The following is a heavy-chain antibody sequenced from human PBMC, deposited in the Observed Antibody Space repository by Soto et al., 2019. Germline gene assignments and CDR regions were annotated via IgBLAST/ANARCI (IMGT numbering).Heavy chain of an antibody. CDR3: GRDAGRRFDY. D-gene: IGHD6-13*01. CDR1: GFTFSSYW. Sequence: EVQLVESGGGLVQPGGSLRLSCAASGFTFSSYWMTWARQAPGKGLEWVASMNRDGSEKRYVDSVEGRFTISRDNTKNSLFLQMNSLSPDDTAVYHCGRDAGRRFDYWGQGSLVTVSS. CDR2: MNRDGSEK. V-gene: IGHV3-7*01. J-gene: IGHJ4*02.